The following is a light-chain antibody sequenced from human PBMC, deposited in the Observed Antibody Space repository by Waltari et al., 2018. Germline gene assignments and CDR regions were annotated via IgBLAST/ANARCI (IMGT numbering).Light chain of an antibody. Sequence: QLELTQSPSASASLGASVKLTCTLSSGHITNVVAWHQQQPQKGPRYLMKVNSEGSHSRGDEIPDRFSGSSSGAERYLTISSLQSEDEADYYCQTGGHDTWVFGGGTKLTVL. CDR3: QTGGHDTWV. CDR2: VNSEGSH. J-gene: IGLJ3*02. CDR1: SGHITNV. V-gene: IGLV4-69*01.